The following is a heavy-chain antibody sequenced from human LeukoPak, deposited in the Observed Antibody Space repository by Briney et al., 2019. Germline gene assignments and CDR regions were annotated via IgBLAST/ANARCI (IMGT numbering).Heavy chain of an antibody. CDR3: AKEEAPTTWIGY. CDR2: ISSSGSTI. Sequence: PGGSLRLSCAASGFTFSSYEMNWVRQAPGKGLEWVSYISSSGSTIYYADSAKGRFTISRDNSKKTLYLQMNSLRAEDTAVYYCAKEEAPTTWIGYWGQGTLVTVSS. V-gene: IGHV3-48*03. D-gene: IGHD1-1*01. CDR1: GFTFSSYE. J-gene: IGHJ4*02.